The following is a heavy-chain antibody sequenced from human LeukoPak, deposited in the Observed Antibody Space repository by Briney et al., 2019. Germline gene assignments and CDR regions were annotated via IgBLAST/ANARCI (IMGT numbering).Heavy chain of an antibody. V-gene: IGHV3-15*04. J-gene: IGHJ4*02. D-gene: IGHD2-8*02. Sequence: GGSLRLSCAASGFSFRDAYMSWVRQTPGKGLEWVGRIESKSDGGTTDYAAPVKGRCIISRDDSESTLYLELNSLKIEDTGIYYCLVQYFFDYWGQGTLVTVSS. CDR2: IESKSDGGTT. CDR1: GFSFRDAY. CDR3: LVQYFFDY.